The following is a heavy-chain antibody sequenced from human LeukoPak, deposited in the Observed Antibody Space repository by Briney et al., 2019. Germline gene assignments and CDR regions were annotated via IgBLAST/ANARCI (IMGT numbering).Heavy chain of an antibody. CDR2: ILYDGSNK. J-gene: IGHJ5*02. Sequence: LAGGSLRLSCAASGFTFSSYGMHWVRQAPGRGRGGVPFILYDGSNKYYADSVKGRFTISRDNSKNTLYLQMNSLRAEDTAVYYCAKGLAVAGTGLDWFDPWGQGTLVTVSS. D-gene: IGHD6-19*01. V-gene: IGHV3-30*18. CDR3: AKGLAVAGTGLDWFDP. CDR1: GFTFSSYG.